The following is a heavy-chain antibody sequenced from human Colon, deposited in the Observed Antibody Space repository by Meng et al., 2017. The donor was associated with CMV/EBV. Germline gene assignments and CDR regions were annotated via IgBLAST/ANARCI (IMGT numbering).Heavy chain of an antibody. Sequence: ASALVSCKASGYIFISFAGNRVRQAAGRGLEGLGWISAYNGDTHYAQKFQGRLTMTTDASTSTAYMDLMSLRSDDTAVYYCARETSRLGDFWSGFSFSYYFSGMDVWGQGTTVTVSS. CDR1: GYIFISFA. CDR2: ISAYNGDT. V-gene: IGHV1-18*04. D-gene: IGHD3-3*01. CDR3: ARETSRLGDFWSGFSFSYYFSGMDV. J-gene: IGHJ6*02.